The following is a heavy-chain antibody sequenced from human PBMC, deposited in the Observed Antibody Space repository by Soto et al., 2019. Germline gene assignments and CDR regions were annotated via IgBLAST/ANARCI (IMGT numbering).Heavy chain of an antibody. Sequence: QVQLVQSGAEVKKPGASVKVSCKASGYTFISYDINWVRQATGQGLEWMGWMNPNSGNTGYAQKFQGRVTMTRSNSVSTAYMELTGLRSEDTAVYYCARGHNYYDSSGYYGDWGQGTLVSVSS. J-gene: IGHJ4*02. CDR3: ARGHNYYDSSGYYGD. V-gene: IGHV1-8*01. CDR2: MNPNSGNT. CDR1: GYTFISYD. D-gene: IGHD3-22*01.